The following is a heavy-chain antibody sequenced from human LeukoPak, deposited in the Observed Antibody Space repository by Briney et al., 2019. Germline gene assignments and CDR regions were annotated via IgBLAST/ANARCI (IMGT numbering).Heavy chain of an antibody. CDR3: AREARGNYYVFDF. V-gene: IGHV3-11*04. D-gene: IGHD3-10*02. CDR2: ITNSGTSM. CDR1: GCSFSDYY. Sequence: GGSLRLSCVASGCSFSDYYMSWVRQAPGRGLEWISYITNSGTSMNYADSVKGRFIISRDNSKKSLYLDMSSLRADDTAVYFCAREARGNYYVFDFWGHGTLVTVSS. J-gene: IGHJ4*01.